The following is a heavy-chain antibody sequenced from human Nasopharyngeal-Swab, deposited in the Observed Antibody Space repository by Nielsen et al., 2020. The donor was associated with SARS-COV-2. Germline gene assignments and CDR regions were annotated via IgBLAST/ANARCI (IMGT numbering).Heavy chain of an antibody. Sequence: ASVKVSCKASGYTFTSYGISWVRQAPGQGLEWMGWISAYNGNTNYAQKLQGRVTMTTDTSTSTAYMELRSLRSEDTAVYYCARDPTLTYYDILTGYRTPDYYMDVWGKGTMVTVSS. J-gene: IGHJ6*03. V-gene: IGHV1-18*01. CDR2: ISAYNGNT. D-gene: IGHD3-9*01. CDR3: ARDPTLTYYDILTGYRTPDYYMDV. CDR1: GYTFTSYG.